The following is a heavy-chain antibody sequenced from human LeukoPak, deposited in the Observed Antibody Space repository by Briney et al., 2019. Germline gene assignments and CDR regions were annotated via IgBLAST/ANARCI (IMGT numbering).Heavy chain of an antibody. V-gene: IGHV5-51*01. D-gene: IGHD6-13*01. CDR3: ARTSSSWRAEYFQH. CDR1: GYSFTSYW. CDR2: IYPGDSDT. Sequence: GESLKISCKGSGYSFTSYWIGWVRQMPGTGLEWMGTIYPGDSDTRYSPSFQGQVTISADKSISTAYLQWSSLKASDTAMYYCARTSSSWRAEYFQHWGQGTLVTVSS. J-gene: IGHJ1*01.